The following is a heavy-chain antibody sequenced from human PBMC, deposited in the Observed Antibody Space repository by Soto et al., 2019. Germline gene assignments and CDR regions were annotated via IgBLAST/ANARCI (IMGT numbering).Heavy chain of an antibody. J-gene: IGHJ5*01. CDR3: ARHIAVPRTRGFDS. D-gene: IGHD6-19*01. Sequence: QVHLQESGPGLVKPSGTLSLTCAVSGGSITTNWWSWVRQPPGKGLEWIGEIYHSGTTNYNPSLRGRVTISVDKSNNQFSLNLNSVTAADSAIYYCARHIAVPRTRGFDSWGQGNLVTVSS. CDR1: GGSITTNW. V-gene: IGHV4-4*02. CDR2: IYHSGTT.